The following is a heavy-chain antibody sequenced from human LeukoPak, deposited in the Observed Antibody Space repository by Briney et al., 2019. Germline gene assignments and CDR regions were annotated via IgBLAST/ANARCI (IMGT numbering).Heavy chain of an antibody. D-gene: IGHD2-2*01. CDR1: GFTFTYYA. CDR2: ISGSGGST. V-gene: IGHV3-23*01. Sequence: GGSLRLSCAGSGFTFTYYAMNWLRQSPGKGLEWVSSISGSGGSTYYADSVKGRFTISRDNSKNTLYLQMNSLRAEDTAVYYCAKGGYCSSTSCPCDYWGQGTLVTVSS. J-gene: IGHJ4*02. CDR3: AKGGYCSSTSCPCDY.